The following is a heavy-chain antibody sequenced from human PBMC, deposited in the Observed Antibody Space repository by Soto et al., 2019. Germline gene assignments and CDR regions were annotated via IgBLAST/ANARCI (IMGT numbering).Heavy chain of an antibody. J-gene: IGHJ6*02. Sequence: GESLKISFKGSGYSFTSYWIGWVRQMPGKGLEWMGIIYPGDSDTRYSPSFQGQVTISADKSISTAYLQWSSLKASDTAMYYCARRGVVAAGNYYYYGMDVWGQGTAVTVSS. D-gene: IGHD2-15*01. CDR1: GYSFTSYW. V-gene: IGHV5-51*01. CDR2: IYPGDSDT. CDR3: ARRGVVAAGNYYYYGMDV.